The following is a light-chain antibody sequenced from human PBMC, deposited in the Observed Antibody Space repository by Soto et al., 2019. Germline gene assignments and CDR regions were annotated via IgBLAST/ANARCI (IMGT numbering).Light chain of an antibody. J-gene: IGLJ2*01. CDR2: DVS. V-gene: IGLV2-11*01. Sequence: QSALTQPRSVSGSPGQSVTISCTGTSSDVSRYNCVSWYQQHPGKPPKLMIYDVSERPSGVPDRFSGSKSGNTASLTISGLQADDEADYYCCSYVGSYSLVFGGGTKLTVL. CDR3: CSYVGSYSLV. CDR1: SSDVSRYNC.